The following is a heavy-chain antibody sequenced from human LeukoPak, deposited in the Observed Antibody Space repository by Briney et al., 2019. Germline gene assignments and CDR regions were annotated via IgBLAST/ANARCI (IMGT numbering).Heavy chain of an antibody. V-gene: IGHV4-34*01. CDR1: GGSFSGYY. D-gene: IGHD2-15*01. CDR2: INDSGST. CDR3: ARRPLGYCSGGSCYKPEVDY. J-gene: IGHJ4*02. Sequence: TSETLSLTCAVYGGSFSGYYRGWIRRPPGKGLEWIGEINDSGSTNYNPSLKSRATISVDTSKNQFSLKLSSVTAADTAVYYCARRPLGYCSGGSCYKPEVDYWGQGTLVTVSS.